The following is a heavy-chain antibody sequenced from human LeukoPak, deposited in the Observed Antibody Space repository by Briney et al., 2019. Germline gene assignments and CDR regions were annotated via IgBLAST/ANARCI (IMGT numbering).Heavy chain of an antibody. V-gene: IGHV1-18*01. CDR2: ISAYNGNT. J-gene: IGHJ5*02. D-gene: IGHD2-2*01. CDR3: ASGSDRYCSSTSCYNWFDP. CDR1: GYTFTSYG. Sequence: ASVKVSCKASGYTFTSYGISWVRQAPGQGLEWMGWISAYNGNTNYAQKLQGRVTMTTDTSTSTAYMELRSLRSDDTAVYYCASGSDRYCSSTSCYNWFDPWGQGTLVTVSS.